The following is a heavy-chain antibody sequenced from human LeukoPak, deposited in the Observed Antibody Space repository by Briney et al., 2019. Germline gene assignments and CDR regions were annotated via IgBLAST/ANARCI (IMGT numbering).Heavy chain of an antibody. CDR1: GFTFSNYA. CDR2: ISANGGGT. V-gene: IGHV3-23*01. D-gene: IGHD1-26*01. J-gene: IGHJ4*02. Sequence: PGGSLRLSCAASGFTFSNYAINWVRQAPGKGLEWVSGISANGGGTYYADSVKGRFTISRDNSKNTLYLQMNSLRAEDTAVYYCDKGATHFDYWGQGTLVTVSS. CDR3: DKGATHFDY.